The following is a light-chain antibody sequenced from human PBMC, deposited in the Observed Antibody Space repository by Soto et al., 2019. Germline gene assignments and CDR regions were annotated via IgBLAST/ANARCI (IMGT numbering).Light chain of an antibody. Sequence: QSALTQPASVSGSPGQSITISCTGTTSDVGGYNFVSWYQQHPGKAPKLMICEDTERPSGISSRFSGSKSGNTASLTISGLQPEDEADDYCCSYAGGRTPFVFGTGTKLTVL. CDR3: CSYAGGRTPFV. V-gene: IGLV2-23*01. CDR1: TSDVGGYNF. J-gene: IGLJ1*01. CDR2: EDT.